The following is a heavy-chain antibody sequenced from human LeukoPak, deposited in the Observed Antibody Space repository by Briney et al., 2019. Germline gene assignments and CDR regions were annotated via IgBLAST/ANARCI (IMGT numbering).Heavy chain of an antibody. J-gene: IGHJ6*02. CDR2: IIPIFGTA. D-gene: IGHD2-2*02. CDR3: ARDLVHCSSTSCYTPSYYYYYGMDV. Sequence: GASVKVSCKASGYTFPSYFMHWVRQAPGQGLEWMGGIIPIFGTANYAQKFQGRVTITADESTSTAYMELSSLRSEDTAVYYCARDLVHCSSTSCYTPSYYYYYGMDVWGQGTTVTVSS. CDR1: GYTFPSYF. V-gene: IGHV1-69*13.